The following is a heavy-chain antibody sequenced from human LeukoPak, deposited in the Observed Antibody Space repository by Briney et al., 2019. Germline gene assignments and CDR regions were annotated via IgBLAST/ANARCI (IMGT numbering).Heavy chain of an antibody. J-gene: IGHJ5*02. CDR2: IYYSGST. CDR3: ARGSGYQNNWFDP. CDR1: GGSISFYY. Sequence: PSETLSLTCTVSGGSISFYYWSWIRQPPGKGLECIGYIYYSGSTNYNPSLRSRVTISVDTSKNQFSLKLSSVTAADTAVYYCARGSGYQNNWFDPWGQGTLVTVS. D-gene: IGHD3-22*01. V-gene: IGHV4-59*01.